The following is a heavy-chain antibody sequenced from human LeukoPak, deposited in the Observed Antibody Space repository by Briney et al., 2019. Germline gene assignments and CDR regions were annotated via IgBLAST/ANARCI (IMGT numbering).Heavy chain of an antibody. CDR3: ARQTGSGLFILP. V-gene: IGHV4-39*01. CDR1: GVSISSSNSY. J-gene: IGHJ4*02. D-gene: IGHD3/OR15-3a*01. Sequence: SETLSLTCTVSGVSISSSNSYWGWIRQPPGKGLEWIVSIYYSGNTYYNASLKSQVSISIDTSKIRFSLSLTSVTAADTAVYYCARQTGSGLFILPGGQGTLVTVSS. CDR2: IYYSGNT.